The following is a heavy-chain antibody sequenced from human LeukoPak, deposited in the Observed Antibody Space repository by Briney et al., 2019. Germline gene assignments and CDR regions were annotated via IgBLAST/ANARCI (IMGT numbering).Heavy chain of an antibody. Sequence: GGSLRLSCAASGFTFDDYGMSWVRQAPGKGLEWVANIKQDGSEKYYVDSVKGRFTISRDNAKNSLYLQMNSLRAEDTAVYYCARDLLYYDSSGYGFWFDPWGQGTLVTVSS. CDR3: ARDLLYYDSSGYGFWFDP. CDR2: IKQDGSEK. CDR1: GFTFDDYG. J-gene: IGHJ5*02. D-gene: IGHD3-22*01. V-gene: IGHV3-7*01.